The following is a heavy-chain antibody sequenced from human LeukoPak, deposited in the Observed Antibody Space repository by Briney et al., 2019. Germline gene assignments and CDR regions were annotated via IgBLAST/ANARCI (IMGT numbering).Heavy chain of an antibody. V-gene: IGHV4-39*07. Sequence: PSETLSLTCTVSGGSISSTSYYWGWIRQPPGKGLEWIGSFFYSGSTYYNPSLKSRVTISVDTSKKQFSLKLRTVTAADTAVYYCARRGGRDGYNLNWFDPWGQGTLVTVSS. CDR2: FFYSGST. D-gene: IGHD5-24*01. CDR3: ARRGGRDGYNLNWFDP. CDR1: GGSISSTSYY. J-gene: IGHJ5*02.